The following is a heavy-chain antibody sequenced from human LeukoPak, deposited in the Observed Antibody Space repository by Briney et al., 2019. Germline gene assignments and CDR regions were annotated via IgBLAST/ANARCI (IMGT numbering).Heavy chain of an antibody. V-gene: IGHV1-69*06. J-gene: IGHJ5*02. Sequence: SVKVSCKTSGDTFTTYAIIWVRQAPGQGLEWMGGIIPMFGTPNYAQRLQGRVTVTAAKSTKTPYMDRRSLSSEATAVYYCARARIPRSCTNVTCSTWLAPWGQRTLVTVSS. CDR2: IIPMFGTP. D-gene: IGHD2-8*01. CDR1: GDTFTTYA. CDR3: ARARIPRSCTNVTCSTWLAP.